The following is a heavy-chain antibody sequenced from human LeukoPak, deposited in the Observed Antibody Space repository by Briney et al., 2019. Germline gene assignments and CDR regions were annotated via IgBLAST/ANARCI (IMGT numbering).Heavy chain of an antibody. V-gene: IGHV4-34*01. Sequence: PSETLSLTCAVYGGSFSGYYWSWIRQPPGKGLEWIGEINHSGSTNYNPSLKSRVTISVDTSKNQFSLKLSSVTAADTAVYYCARDRSSYYYDSSGYYRNNWFDPWGQGTLVTVSS. CDR3: ARDRSSYYYDSSGYYRNNWFDP. J-gene: IGHJ5*02. CDR2: INHSGST. CDR1: GGSFSGYY. D-gene: IGHD3-22*01.